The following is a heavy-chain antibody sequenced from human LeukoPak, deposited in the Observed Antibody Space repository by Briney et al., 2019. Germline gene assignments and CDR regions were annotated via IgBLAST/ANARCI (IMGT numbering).Heavy chain of an antibody. CDR1: GGSFSGYY. D-gene: IGHD2-21*02. CDR2: INHSGST. V-gene: IGHV4-34*01. CDR3: ARGRDHFDY. Sequence: PSETLSLTCAVYGGSFSGYYRSCIRQPPGKGLEWIGEINHSGSTNYNPSLKSRVTISVDTSKNQFSLKLSSVTAADTAVYYCARGRDHFDYWGQGTLVTVSS. J-gene: IGHJ4*02.